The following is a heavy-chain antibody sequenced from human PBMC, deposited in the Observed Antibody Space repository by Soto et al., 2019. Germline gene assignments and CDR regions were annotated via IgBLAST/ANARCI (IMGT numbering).Heavy chain of an antibody. Sequence: GGSLRLSCAASGFTFSSYWMHWVRQAPGKGLVWVSRINSDGSSTSYADSVKGRFTISRDNAKNTLYLQMNSLRAEDTAVYYCARGVLFVGGAYYFDYWGQGTLVTVSS. J-gene: IGHJ4*02. D-gene: IGHD3-10*01. CDR1: GFTFSSYW. V-gene: IGHV3-74*01. CDR2: INSDGSST. CDR3: ARGVLFVGGAYYFDY.